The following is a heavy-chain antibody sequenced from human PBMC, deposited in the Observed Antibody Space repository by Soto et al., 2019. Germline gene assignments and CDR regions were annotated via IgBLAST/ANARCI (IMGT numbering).Heavy chain of an antibody. J-gene: IGHJ6*02. Sequence: PGGSLRLSCAASGFTFSSYAMHWVRQAPGKGLEWVAVISYDGSNKYYADSVKGRFTISRDNSKNTLYLQMNSLRAEDTAVYYCAREDQGNDYGDYADYYYYGMDVWGQGTTVTVSS. CDR3: AREDQGNDYGDYADYYYYGMDV. V-gene: IGHV3-30-3*01. CDR2: ISYDGSNK. D-gene: IGHD4-17*01. CDR1: GFTFSSYA.